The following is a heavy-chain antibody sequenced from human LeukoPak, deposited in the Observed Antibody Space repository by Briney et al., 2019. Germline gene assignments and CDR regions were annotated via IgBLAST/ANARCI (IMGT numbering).Heavy chain of an antibody. J-gene: IGHJ4*02. CDR1: GFTFSSYN. CDR2: IESDERRT. CDR3: ARGIYGDSVAFDY. D-gene: IGHD4-17*01. V-gene: IGHV3-74*01. Sequence: GGSLRLSCAASGFTFSSYNIHWVRQPPGRGLVGVSRIESDERRTKYADSVAGRFTISRDHAKNTVCLQMNSLTDEDTAVYYCARGIYGDSVAFDYWGQGALVTVSS.